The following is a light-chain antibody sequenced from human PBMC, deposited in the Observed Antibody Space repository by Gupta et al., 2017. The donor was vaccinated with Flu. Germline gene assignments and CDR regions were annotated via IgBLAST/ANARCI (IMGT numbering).Light chain of an antibody. CDR1: QSVSSSY. CDR3: QQYGSSRGWT. J-gene: IGKJ1*01. CDR2: GAS. Sequence: ESVLTQSPGTLSLSPGERATLSCRASQSVSSSYLAWYQQKPGQAPRLLIYGASSRATGIPDRFSGSGSGTDFTLTISRLEPEDFAVYYCQQYGSSRGWTFGQGTKVEIK. V-gene: IGKV3-20*01.